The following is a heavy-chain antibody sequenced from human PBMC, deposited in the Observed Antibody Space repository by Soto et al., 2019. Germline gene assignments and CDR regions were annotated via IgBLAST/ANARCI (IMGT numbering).Heavy chain of an antibody. V-gene: IGHV4-61*01. D-gene: IGHD3-22*01. CDR1: GGSVRSGSYY. J-gene: IGHJ5*02. CDR3: ARTRDNYDSSA. CDR2: IYYSGTT. Sequence: SETLSLTCTVSGGSVRSGSYYWSWIRQPPGKGLEWIGYIYYSGTTNYNPSLKSRVTISVDTSKNQFSLKLSSLTAADTAVYYCARTRDNYDSSAWGQGTLVTVSS.